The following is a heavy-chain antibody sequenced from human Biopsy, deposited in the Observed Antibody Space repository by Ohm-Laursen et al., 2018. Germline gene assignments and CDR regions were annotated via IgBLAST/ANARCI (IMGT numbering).Heavy chain of an antibody. CDR2: ISNSGTT. V-gene: IGHV4-59*08. CDR1: GASVRSHF. D-gene: IGHD3-3*01. CDR3: ARLSTLFGVADFTDD. J-gene: IGHJ4*02. Sequence: SETLSLTCTVSGASVRSHFLTWIRQPPGKGLQWIGSISNSGTTKSSPSLKGRVNISLHTSKNQLSLKLTSVTAADTAVYYCARLSTLFGVADFTDDWGQGTLVTVSS.